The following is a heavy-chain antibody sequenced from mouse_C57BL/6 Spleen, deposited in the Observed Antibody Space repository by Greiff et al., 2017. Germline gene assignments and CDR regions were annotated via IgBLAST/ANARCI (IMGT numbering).Heavy chain of an antibody. CDR3: AGWGGRRYFDY. CDR2: IYPGDGDT. CDR1: GYAFSSYW. V-gene: IGHV1-80*01. Sequence: VQLQQSGAELVKPGASVKISCKASGYAFSSYWMNWVKQRPGKGLEWIGQIYPGDGDTNYNGKFTGKATLTADKSSSTAYMQLSSLTSEASAVYFYAGWGGRRYFDYWGQGTTLTVSS. J-gene: IGHJ2*01.